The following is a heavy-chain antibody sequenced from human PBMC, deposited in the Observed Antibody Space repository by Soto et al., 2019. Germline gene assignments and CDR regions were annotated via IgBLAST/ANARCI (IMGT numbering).Heavy chain of an antibody. CDR1: GFSLSTSGVG. Sequence: QITLKESGPTLVKPTQTLTLTCTFSGFSLSTSGVGVGWIRQPPGKALEWLALIYWDDDKRYSPSLRSRLTINKDTSKNQVVLTMPNIAPVDTATYYCIQSRCGGDCLQSYASHYYYGMDVWGQGTTVTVSS. D-gene: IGHD2-21*02. J-gene: IGHJ6*02. V-gene: IGHV2-5*02. CDR2: IYWDDDK. CDR3: IQSRCGGDCLQSYASHYYYGMDV.